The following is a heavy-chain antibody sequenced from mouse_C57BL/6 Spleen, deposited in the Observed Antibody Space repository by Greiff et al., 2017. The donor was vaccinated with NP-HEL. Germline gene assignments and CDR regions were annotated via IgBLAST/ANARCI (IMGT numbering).Heavy chain of an antibody. J-gene: IGHJ2*01. CDR3: ARVFDGSYYFDY. Sequence: DVKLVESEGGLVQPGSSMKLSCTASGFTFSDYYMAWVRQVPEKGLEWVANINYDGSSTYYLDSLKSRFIISLDNAKNILYLQMSSLKSEDTATYYCARVFDGSYYFDYWGQGTTLTVSS. CDR1: GFTFSDYY. CDR2: INYDGSST. V-gene: IGHV5-16*01. D-gene: IGHD2-3*01.